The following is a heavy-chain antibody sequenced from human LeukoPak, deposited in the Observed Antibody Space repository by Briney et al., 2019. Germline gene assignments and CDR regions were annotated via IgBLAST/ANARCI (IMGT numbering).Heavy chain of an antibody. CDR3: ARARPYYYYMDV. V-gene: IGHV4-30-4*08. CDR1: GGSISSGDYY. CDR2: IYYSGST. D-gene: IGHD6-6*01. J-gene: IGHJ6*03. Sequence: PSETLSLTCTVSGGSISSGDYYWSWIRQPPGKGLEWIGYIYYSGSTYYNPSLKSRVTISVDTSKNQFSLKLSSVTAADTAVYYCARARPYYYYMDVWAKGTTVTVSS.